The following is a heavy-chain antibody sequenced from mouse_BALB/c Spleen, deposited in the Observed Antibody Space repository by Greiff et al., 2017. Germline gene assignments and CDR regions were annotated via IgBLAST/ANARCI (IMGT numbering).Heavy chain of an antibody. J-gene: IGHJ4*01. V-gene: IGHV3-6*02. D-gene: IGHD2-10*01. CDR3: AREGPYYGNLYYAMDY. CDR2: ISYDGSN. CDR1: GYSITSGYY. Sequence: DVQLVESGPGLVKPSQSLSLTCSVTGYSITSGYYWNWIRQFPGNKLEWMGYISYDGSNNYNPSLKNRISITRDTSKNQFFLKLNSVTTEDTATYYCAREGPYYGNLYYAMDYWGQGTSVTVSS.